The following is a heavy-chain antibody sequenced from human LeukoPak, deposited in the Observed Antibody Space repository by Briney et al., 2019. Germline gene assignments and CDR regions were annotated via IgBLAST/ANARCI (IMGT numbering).Heavy chain of an antibody. D-gene: IGHD3-9*01. CDR3: AGAVTGYYLSHYYFPY. Sequence: SETLSLTCTVSGDSISSGDYYWTWIRQPPGKGLEWIGYINYNGITYYNPSLKSRVIISVDQPKKQFSLKLSSVTAADTAVYYCAGAVTGYYLSHYYFPYWGRGTLVTVSS. CDR1: GDSISSGDYY. V-gene: IGHV4-30-4*01. J-gene: IGHJ4*02. CDR2: INYNGIT.